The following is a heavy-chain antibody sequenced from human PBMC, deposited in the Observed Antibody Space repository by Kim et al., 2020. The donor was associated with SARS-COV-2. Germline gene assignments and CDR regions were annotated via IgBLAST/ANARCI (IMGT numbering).Heavy chain of an antibody. J-gene: IGHJ4*02. Sequence: STAHADSVKGRFTISRDNSKTTLYLQMNSLRGDDTAIYYCTKGGLRSGFDFRGQGTLVTVSS. V-gene: IGHV3-23*01. CDR2: ST. CDR3: TKGGLRSGFDF. D-gene: IGHD5-12*01.